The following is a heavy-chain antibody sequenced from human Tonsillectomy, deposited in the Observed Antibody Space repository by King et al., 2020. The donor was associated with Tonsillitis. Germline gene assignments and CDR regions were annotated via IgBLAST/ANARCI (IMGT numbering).Heavy chain of an antibody. CDR2: IYPGDSDT. Sequence: DVQLVESGAEVKKPGESLKISCKGSGYSFTSYWIGWVRQMPGKGLEWMGIIYPGDSDTRYSPSFQGQVTISADKSISTVYLQWSSLKASDTAMYYCARVSSYYGSGTGWFDPWGQGTLVTVSS. CDR1: GYSFTSYW. CDR3: ARVSSYYGSGTGWFDP. J-gene: IGHJ5*02. V-gene: IGHV5-51*01. D-gene: IGHD3-10*01.